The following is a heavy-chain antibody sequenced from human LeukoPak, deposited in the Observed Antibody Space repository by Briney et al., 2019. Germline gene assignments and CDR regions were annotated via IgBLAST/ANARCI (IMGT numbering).Heavy chain of an antibody. V-gene: IGHV1-8*01. CDR2: MNPNSGNT. CDR3: ARGIYYGSGSYGYYYYYYMDV. CDR1: GYTFTSYD. Sequence: GASVKVSCKASGYTFTSYDINWVRQATGQGLEWMGWMNPNSGNTGYAQKFQGRVTMTRNTSISTAYMELSSLRSEDTAVYYCARGIYYGSGSYGYYYYYYMDVWGKGTTVTISS. D-gene: IGHD3-10*01. J-gene: IGHJ6*03.